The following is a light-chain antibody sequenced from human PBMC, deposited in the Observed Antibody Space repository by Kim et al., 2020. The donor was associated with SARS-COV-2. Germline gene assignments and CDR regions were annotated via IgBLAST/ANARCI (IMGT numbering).Light chain of an antibody. Sequence: VSPGQTASVTCSGDKLGDKYACWYQQKPGQSPVLVIYQDSKRPSGIPERFSGSNSGNTATLTISGTQAMDEADYYCQAWDSSTVVFGGGTQLTVL. CDR1: KLGDKY. CDR2: QDS. V-gene: IGLV3-1*01. CDR3: QAWDSSTVV. J-gene: IGLJ2*01.